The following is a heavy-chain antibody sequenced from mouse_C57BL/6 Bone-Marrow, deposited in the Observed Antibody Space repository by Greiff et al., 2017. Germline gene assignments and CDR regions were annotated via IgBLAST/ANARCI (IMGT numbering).Heavy chain of an antibody. CDR3: ARRGDLLWYPWLAY. CDR1: GYTFTSYG. CDR2: IYPRSGNT. D-gene: IGHD2-1*01. V-gene: IGHV1-81*01. Sequence: QVQLQQSGAELARPGASVKLSCKASGYTFTSYGISWVKQRTGQGLEWIGEIYPRSGNTYYNEKFKGKATLTADKPSSTAYMELRSLTSEYSAVYFCARRGDLLWYPWLAYWGQGTLVTVSA. J-gene: IGHJ3*01.